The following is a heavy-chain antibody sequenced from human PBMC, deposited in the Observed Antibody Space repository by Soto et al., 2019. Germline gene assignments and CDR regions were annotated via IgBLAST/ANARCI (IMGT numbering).Heavy chain of an antibody. CDR2: IKQDGSEK. D-gene: IGHD5-18*01. J-gene: IGHJ6*02. Sequence: GGSLRLSCAASGFTFSSYWMSWVRQAPGKGLEWVANIKQDGSEKYYVDSVKGRFTISRDNAKNSLYLQMNSLRAEDTAVYYCARTQAGRGYSYGYYYYGMDVWGQGTTVTVSS. V-gene: IGHV3-7*03. CDR3: ARTQAGRGYSYGYYYYGMDV. CDR1: GFTFSSYW.